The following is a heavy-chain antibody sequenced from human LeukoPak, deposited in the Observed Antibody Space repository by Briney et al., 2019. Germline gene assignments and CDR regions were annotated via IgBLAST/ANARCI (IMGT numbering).Heavy chain of an antibody. D-gene: IGHD6-13*01. CDR3: ARGYYSSSRFDS. CDR2: VNSDGSTT. J-gene: IGHJ4*02. Sequence: GGSLRLSCAVSGFPFSNYWMHWVRQAPGKGLVWVSRVNSDGSTTNYADSVKGRFTISRDNAENTLYMRMNSLRPEDTAVYYCARGYYSSSRFDSWGQGTLVTVSS. CDR1: GFPFSNYW. V-gene: IGHV3-74*01.